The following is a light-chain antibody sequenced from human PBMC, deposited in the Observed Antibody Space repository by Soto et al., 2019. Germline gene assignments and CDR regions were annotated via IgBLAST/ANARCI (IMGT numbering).Light chain of an antibody. CDR1: QDINRW. V-gene: IGKV1-5*01. Sequence: DIQMTQSPSPLSASVGDRVTITCRASQDINRWLAWYQQKPGKAPKILIYNADTLESGVPSRFSGSGYGTEFILTISSLQPDDFATYYCQQFSLYWAFGQGTKVDLK. J-gene: IGKJ1*01. CDR2: NAD. CDR3: QQFSLYWA.